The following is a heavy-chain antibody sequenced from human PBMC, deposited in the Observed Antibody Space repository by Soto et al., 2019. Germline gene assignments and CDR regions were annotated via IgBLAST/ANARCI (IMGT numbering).Heavy chain of an antibody. J-gene: IGHJ4*02. CDR2: ISPYVDNT. D-gene: IGHD3-10*01. V-gene: IGHV1-18*01. Sequence: GASVQVSCKTSGCTFSSYAISWVRQAPGQGLEWMGWISPYVDNTKYAQKLQGRVTITTDTSTSTAYMELRSLRSDDTAVYYCARNPRGGSGSYYNYPYCFDYWGQGTLVTVSS. CDR1: GCTFSSYA. CDR3: ARNPRGGSGSYYNYPYCFDY.